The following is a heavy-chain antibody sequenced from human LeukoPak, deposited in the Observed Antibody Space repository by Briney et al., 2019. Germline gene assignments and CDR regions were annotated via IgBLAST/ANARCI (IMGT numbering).Heavy chain of an antibody. J-gene: IGHJ6*03. V-gene: IGHV4-39*07. D-gene: IGHD6-19*01. Sequence: SETLSLTCTVSGGSISSSSYYWGWIRQPPGKGLEWIGSIYYSGSTYYNPSLKSRVTISVDTSKNQFSLKLSSVTAADTAVYYCARGGHSGWYLASSLDYYYMDVWGKGTTVTVSS. CDR2: IYYSGST. CDR1: GGSISSSSYY. CDR3: ARGGHSGWYLASSLDYYYMDV.